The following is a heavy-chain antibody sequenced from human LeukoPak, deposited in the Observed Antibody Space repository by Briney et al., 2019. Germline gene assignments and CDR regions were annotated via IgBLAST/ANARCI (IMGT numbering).Heavy chain of an antibody. V-gene: IGHV1-46*01. CDR2: INPCAGST. CDR3: ARGYPLDWNYLDY. J-gene: IGHJ4*02. Sequence: ASVKVSCKASGYTFTTYYMHWVRQAPGQGLEWMGIINPCAGSTTYAQKFQGRATMTGDTSTSTVYMELSSLRSEDTAVYYCARGYPLDWNYLDYWGQGTLVTVSS. D-gene: IGHD3/OR15-3a*01. CDR1: GYTFTTYY.